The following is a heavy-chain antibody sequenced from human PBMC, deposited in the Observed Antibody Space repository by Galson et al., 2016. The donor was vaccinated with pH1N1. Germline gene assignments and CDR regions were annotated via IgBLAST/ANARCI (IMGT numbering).Heavy chain of an antibody. CDR3: VRDFSYCRGLSCFSTPLFNWFDT. J-gene: IGHJ5*02. CDR2: RWHDGSHE. D-gene: IGHD2-15*01. CDR1: GFDFSSYG. Sequence: SLRLSCAASGFDFSSYGMFWVRQAPRKGREWVAARWHDGSHEYYSDSVNGRFTISRDNSKNTLYLQMDRLTGEDTAVYYCVRDFSYCRGLSCFSTPLFNWFDTWGQGTLVTVSS. V-gene: IGHV3-33*07.